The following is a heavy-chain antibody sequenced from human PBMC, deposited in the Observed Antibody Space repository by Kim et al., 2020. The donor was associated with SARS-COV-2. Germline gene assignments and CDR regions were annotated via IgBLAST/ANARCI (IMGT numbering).Heavy chain of an antibody. D-gene: IGHD6-13*01. CDR3: ARLRGWAAAAPDY. Sequence: RPSFQGQVTISADKSISTAYLQWSSLKASDTAMYYCARLRGWAAAAPDYWGQGTLVTVSS. J-gene: IGHJ4*02. V-gene: IGHV5-51*01.